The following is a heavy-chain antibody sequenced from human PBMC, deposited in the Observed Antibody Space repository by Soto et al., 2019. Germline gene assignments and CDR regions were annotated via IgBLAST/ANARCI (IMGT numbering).Heavy chain of an antibody. V-gene: IGHV4-30-2*01. J-gene: IGHJ4*02. CDR1: GGSISSGGYS. D-gene: IGHD2-2*02. CDR2: IYHSGST. CDR3: ATYCSSTICYTHGFDY. Sequence: PSETLSLTCAVSGGSISSGGYSWSWIRQPPGKGLGWIGYIYHSGSTYYNPSLKSRVTISVDRSKNQFSLKLSSVTAADTAVYYCATYCSSTICYTHGFDYWGQGTLVTVSS.